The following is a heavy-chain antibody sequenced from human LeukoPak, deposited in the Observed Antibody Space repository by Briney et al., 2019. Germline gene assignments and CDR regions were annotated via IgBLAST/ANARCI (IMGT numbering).Heavy chain of an antibody. CDR1: GYTFTSYG. D-gene: IGHD6-6*01. CDR2: ISAYNGNT. V-gene: IGHV1-18*01. CDR3: AKASGSSLYYYYMDV. Sequence: ASVKVSYKASGYTFTSYGISWVRQAPGQGLEWMGWISAYNGNTNYAQKFQDRVTMTTDTSTSTAYMELRSLRSDDTAVYYCAKASGSSLYYYYMDVWGKGTTVTVSS. J-gene: IGHJ6*03.